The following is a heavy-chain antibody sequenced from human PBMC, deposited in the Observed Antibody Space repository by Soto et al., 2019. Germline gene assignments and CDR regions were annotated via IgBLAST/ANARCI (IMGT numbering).Heavy chain of an antibody. V-gene: IGHV3-30-3*01. CDR3: ARDWDRGGGSYLWKFDL. Sequence: QEQLVESGGGVVQPGRSLRLSCAASGFALTPYAMHWVRQAPGKGLEWVAIISYDGSYRSYGDSVKGRFTISRENSENSLYLQMDTLRSEDTAVYYCARDWDRGGGSYLWKFDLWGRGTLVTVSS. J-gene: IGHJ2*01. CDR2: ISYDGSYR. D-gene: IGHD1-26*01. CDR1: GFALTPYA.